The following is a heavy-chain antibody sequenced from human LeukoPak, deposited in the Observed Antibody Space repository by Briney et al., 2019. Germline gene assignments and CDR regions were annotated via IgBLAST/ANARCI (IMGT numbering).Heavy chain of an antibody. Sequence: PGGSLRLSCAASGFTFSSYAMSWVRQAPGKGLEWVSTISGSGGSTYYADSVKGRFTISRGNSKNTLYLQMNSLRAEDTAVYYCAKGVVSIAQAGVGYFDYWGQGTLVTVSS. CDR1: GFTFSSYA. CDR3: AKGVVSIAQAGVGYFDY. J-gene: IGHJ4*02. D-gene: IGHD6-13*01. CDR2: ISGSGGST. V-gene: IGHV3-23*01.